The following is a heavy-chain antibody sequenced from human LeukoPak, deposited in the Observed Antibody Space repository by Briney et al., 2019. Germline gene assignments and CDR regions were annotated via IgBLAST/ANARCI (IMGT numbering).Heavy chain of an antibody. D-gene: IGHD3-22*01. CDR2: INPSGDPT. CDR1: GYTFTSYD. V-gene: IGHV1-46*01. J-gene: IGHJ6*03. Sequence: VASVKFSCKASGYTFTSYDINWVRQAPGQGLEWVGIINPSGDPTTYAQKFQGRVTMTSDMSTSTVYMELSSLRSEDTAVYYCARSSGYYSSLFYMHVWGKGTTVTVSS. CDR3: ARSSGYYSSLFYMHV.